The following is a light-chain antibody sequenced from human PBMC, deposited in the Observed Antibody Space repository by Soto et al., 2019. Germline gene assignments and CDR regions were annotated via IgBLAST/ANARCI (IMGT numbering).Light chain of an antibody. Sequence: EIVLTQSPGTLSLSPGERATLSCRAGQSIRKNYLAWYQQKSGLAPRLLIYAASTRATGIPDRFSGSGSGTDFTLTISRLGPEDFAVYYCHQYGTSPYTFGQGTKLEIK. CDR1: QSIRKNY. V-gene: IGKV3-20*01. CDR3: HQYGTSPYT. J-gene: IGKJ2*01. CDR2: AAS.